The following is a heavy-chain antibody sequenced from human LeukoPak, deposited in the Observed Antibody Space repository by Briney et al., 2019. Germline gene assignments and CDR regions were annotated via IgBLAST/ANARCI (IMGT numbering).Heavy chain of an antibody. CDR3: AKERDGWLRNYYYYYGMDV. CDR1: GFNFISYT. D-gene: IGHD5-12*01. J-gene: IGHJ6*02. Sequence: GRSLRLSCTASGFNFISYTMHWVRQAPGKGLGWVAVISSYGTNTFYADSVNGRFTISRDNSKGTLYLQMNSLRSEDTAVYYCAKERDGWLRNYYYYYGMDVWGQGTTVTVSS. CDR2: ISSYGTNT. V-gene: IGHV3-30-3*01.